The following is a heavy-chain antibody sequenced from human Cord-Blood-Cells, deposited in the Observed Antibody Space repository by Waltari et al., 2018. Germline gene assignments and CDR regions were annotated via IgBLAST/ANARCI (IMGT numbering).Heavy chain of an antibody. Sequence: QLQLQESGPGLVKPSETLSLTCTVSGGSISSSSYYWGWIRQPPGKGLEWIGSIYYGGSTYYNPSLKSRVTISVDTSKNQFSLKLGAVTAADTAVYYCASRGVQDVFDLWGRGTLVTVSS. CDR3: ASRGVQDVFDL. J-gene: IGHJ2*01. CDR1: GGSISSSSYY. V-gene: IGHV4-39*01. CDR2: IYYGGST. D-gene: IGHD2-15*01.